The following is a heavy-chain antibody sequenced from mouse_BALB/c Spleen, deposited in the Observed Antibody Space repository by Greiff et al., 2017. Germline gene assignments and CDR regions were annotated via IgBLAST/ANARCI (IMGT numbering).Heavy chain of an antibody. CDR3: TRGLLRYPAWFAY. CDR1: GYTFTSYW. D-gene: IGHD1-1*01. J-gene: IGHJ3*01. Sequence: QVQLQQPGAELVKPGASVKLSCKASGYTFTSYWMHWVKQRPGQGLEWIGEINPSNGRTNYNEKFKSKATLTVDKSSSTAYMQLSSLTSEDSAVYYCTRGLLRYPAWFAYWGQGTLVTVSA. V-gene: IGHV1S81*02. CDR2: INPSNGRT.